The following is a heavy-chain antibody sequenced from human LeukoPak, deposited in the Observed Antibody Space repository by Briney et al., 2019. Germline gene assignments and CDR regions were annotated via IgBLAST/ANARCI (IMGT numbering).Heavy chain of an antibody. CDR3: ARGPRSESIAAAGKFDY. V-gene: IGHV1-8*01. CDR1: GYTFTNYD. CDR2: MNPNSGNT. J-gene: IGHJ4*02. D-gene: IGHD6-13*01. Sequence: ASVKVSCKASGYTFTNYDINWVRQATGQGLEWMGWMNPNSGNTRYAQKFQGRVTITTDESTSTAYMELSSLRSEDTAVYYCARGPRSESIAAAGKFDYWGQGTLVTVSS.